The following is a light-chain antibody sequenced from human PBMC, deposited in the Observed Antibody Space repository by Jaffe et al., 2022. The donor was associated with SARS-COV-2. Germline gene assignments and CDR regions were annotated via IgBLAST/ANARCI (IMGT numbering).Light chain of an antibody. Sequence: QSVLTQPPSVSGAPGQTVIISCAGSSSNIGTHYYVHWYRQLPGTAPKPLIYGNTNRASGVPDRFSGSKSGTSASLAITGLQAEDEADYYCQSYDSSLTTVTFGGGTKLTVL. CDR1: SSNIGTHYY. V-gene: IGLV1-40*01. J-gene: IGLJ2*01. CDR3: QSYDSSLTTVT. CDR2: GNT.